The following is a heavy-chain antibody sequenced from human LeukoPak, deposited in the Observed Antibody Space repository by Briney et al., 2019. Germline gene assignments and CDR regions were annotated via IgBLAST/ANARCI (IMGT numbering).Heavy chain of an antibody. Sequence: GGSLRLSCAASGFTFSSYEMNWVRQAPGRGLEYLSYISSGSSTISYADSGKCRFTISRDNAKNSLYLQMNSLRAEDTGVYYCARLCGGGCYSGLDYWGQGALVTVSS. CDR3: ARLCGGGCYSGLDY. CDR2: ISSGSSTI. V-gene: IGHV3-48*03. D-gene: IGHD2-21*02. CDR1: GFTFSSYE. J-gene: IGHJ4*02.